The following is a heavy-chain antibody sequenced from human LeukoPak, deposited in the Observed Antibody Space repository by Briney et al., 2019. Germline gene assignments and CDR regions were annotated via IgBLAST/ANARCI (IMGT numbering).Heavy chain of an antibody. V-gene: IGHV4-59*01. CDR3: ARHNYYDSSGFYTNHFDY. J-gene: IGHJ4*02. CDR1: GGSISSYY. Sequence: SETLSLTCTVSGGSISSYYWSWIRQPPGKGLEWIGYIYNSGSTKYNPPLKSRVTISLDTSKNQFSPRLSSVTAADTAVYFCARHNYYDSSGFYTNHFDYWGQGTLVTVSS. D-gene: IGHD3-22*01. CDR2: IYNSGST.